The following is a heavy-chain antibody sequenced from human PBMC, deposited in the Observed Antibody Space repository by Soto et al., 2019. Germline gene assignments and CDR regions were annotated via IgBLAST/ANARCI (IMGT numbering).Heavy chain of an antibody. V-gene: IGHV1-2*02. D-gene: IGHD6-19*01. CDR1: GYTFTAYS. CDR3: AREASAVISLVY. J-gene: IGHJ4*02. Sequence: VASVKVSCKASGYTFTAYSMHWVRQAPGQGLEWVGWFNPNSGDTIYAQKFQGRVTLTRDTSIGTAYMELYSLTSDDTAVYYCAREASAVISLVYWGQGTLVTVSS. CDR2: FNPNSGDT.